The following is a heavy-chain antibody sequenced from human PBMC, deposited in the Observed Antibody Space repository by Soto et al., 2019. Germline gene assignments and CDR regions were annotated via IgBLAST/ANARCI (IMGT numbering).Heavy chain of an antibody. V-gene: IGHV1-24*01. D-gene: IGHD4-17*01. CDR1: GYTLTELS. CDR3: VKGWRDDYGGNSDLYYFDY. Sequence: ASVKVSCKVSGYTLTELSMHWVRQAPGKGLEWMGGFDPEDGETIYAQKFQGRVTMTEDTSTDTAYMELSSLRAEDTAVYYCVKGWRDDYGGNSDLYYFDYWGQGTLVTVSS. CDR2: FDPEDGET. J-gene: IGHJ4*02.